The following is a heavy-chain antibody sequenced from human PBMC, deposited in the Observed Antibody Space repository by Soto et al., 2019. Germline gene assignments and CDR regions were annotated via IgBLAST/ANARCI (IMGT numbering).Heavy chain of an antibody. CDR2: IKQDGSEK. Sequence: PGGSLRLSCAASGFTFSSYWMSWVRQAPGKGLEWVANIKQDGSEKYYVDSVKGRFTISRDNAKNSLYLQMNSLRAEDTAVYYCARDGRGNWNYYYGMDVWGQGTTVTVSS. CDR3: ARDGRGNWNYYYGMDV. V-gene: IGHV3-7*01. CDR1: GFTFSSYW. D-gene: IGHD1-1*01. J-gene: IGHJ6*02.